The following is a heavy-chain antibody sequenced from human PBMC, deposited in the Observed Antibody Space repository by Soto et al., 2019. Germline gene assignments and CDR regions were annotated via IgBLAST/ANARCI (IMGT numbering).Heavy chain of an antibody. CDR1: GGTFSSYT. Sequence: QVLLVQSGAEVKRPGSSVKVSCKASGGTFSSYTFSWVRQAPGQGLEWMGRIFPIVGIANYAQKFQGRVTITADESTSTAYMEVSSLRSDDTAVYYCARGRTELLYRDYYYYAMDAWGQGTTVTVSS. D-gene: IGHD1-26*01. CDR2: IFPIVGIA. V-gene: IGHV1-69*02. J-gene: IGHJ6*02. CDR3: ARGRTELLYRDYYYYAMDA.